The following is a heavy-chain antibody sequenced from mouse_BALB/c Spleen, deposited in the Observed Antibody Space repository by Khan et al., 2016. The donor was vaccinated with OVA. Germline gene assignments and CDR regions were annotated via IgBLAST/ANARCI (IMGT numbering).Heavy chain of an antibody. V-gene: IGHV1-7*01. CDR1: GYTFTSYW. D-gene: IGHD1-1*01. J-gene: IGHJ2*01. Sequence: VELVESGAELAKPGASVKMSCKASGYTFTSYWMHWVKQRPGQGLEWIGYINPSTGYTEYNQKFKDKATLTADKSSSTAYMQLSSLTSEDSAVYYCASYYGSSYYFDYWCQGTTLTVSS. CDR2: INPSTGYT. CDR3: ASYYGSSYYFDY.